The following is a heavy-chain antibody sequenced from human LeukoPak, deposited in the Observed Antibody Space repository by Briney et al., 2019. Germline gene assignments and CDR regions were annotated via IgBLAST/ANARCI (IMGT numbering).Heavy chain of an antibody. J-gene: IGHJ4*02. Sequence: SETLSLTCTVSGGSVSRSPYYWGWIRQPPGKGLEWIGNIYYSGSTYYNPSLKSRVTISVDTSKNQFSLKLSSVTAADTAVYYCARVSGYDWESFYDYWGQGTLVTVSS. CDR3: ARVSGYDWESFYDY. CDR2: IYYSGST. V-gene: IGHV4-39*07. CDR1: GGSVSRSPYY. D-gene: IGHD5-12*01.